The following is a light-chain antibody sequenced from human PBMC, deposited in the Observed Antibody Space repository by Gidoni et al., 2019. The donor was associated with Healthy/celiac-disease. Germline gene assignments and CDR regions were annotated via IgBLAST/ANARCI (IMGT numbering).Light chain of an antibody. Sequence: DLQIPQSPSSLSASVGDRVTITCQASQDISNYFNWYQQKPGKDPNLLIYDASNLETGGPSRFSGSVSGTDFTFTISSLQPEEIATYYCQQYDNLPKTFGQGTKVEIK. J-gene: IGKJ1*01. V-gene: IGKV1-33*01. CDR2: DAS. CDR3: QQYDNLPKT. CDR1: QDISNY.